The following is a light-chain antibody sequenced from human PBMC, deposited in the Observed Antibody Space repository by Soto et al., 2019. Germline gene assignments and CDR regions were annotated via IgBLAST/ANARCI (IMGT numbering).Light chain of an antibody. CDR2: KAS. Sequence: DIQMTQSPSTLSASVGDRVTITCRASQSISTLLAWYQQIPGRAPTLLIYKASTLESGVPSRFSGSGSGTEFSLTISSLQPDDSATYYCQQYKSYPLTFGQGTRLEIK. CDR1: QSISTL. J-gene: IGKJ5*01. V-gene: IGKV1-5*03. CDR3: QQYKSYPLT.